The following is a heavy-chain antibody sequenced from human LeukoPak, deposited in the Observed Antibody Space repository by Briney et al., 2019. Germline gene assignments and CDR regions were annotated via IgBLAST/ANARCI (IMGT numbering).Heavy chain of an antibody. Sequence: ASVKVSCKTSGYTFISHDINWVRQATGQGLEWMGWMDPNSGNTGYAQRFQGRVTLTRSTSLSEAYMELTSLKFEDTAVYYCARGPRAAADDYWGQGSLVTVSS. J-gene: IGHJ4*02. CDR3: ARGPRAAADDY. D-gene: IGHD6-13*01. CDR1: GYTFISHD. CDR2: MDPNSGNT. V-gene: IGHV1-8*01.